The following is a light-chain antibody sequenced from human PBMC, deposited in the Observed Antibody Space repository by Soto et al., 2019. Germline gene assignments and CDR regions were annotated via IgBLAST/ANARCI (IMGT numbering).Light chain of an antibody. Sequence: QSALTQPPSTSGSPRQPVTISCTGTSSDVGAYKFVSWYRQNPGKAPKLIIYDVTKRPTGVPDRFSGSKSGNTASLTVSGLQAEDEADYYCCLYAGNNNYVFGSGTKVTVL. V-gene: IGLV2-8*01. CDR3: CLYAGNNNYV. CDR2: DVT. J-gene: IGLJ1*01. CDR1: SSDVGAYKF.